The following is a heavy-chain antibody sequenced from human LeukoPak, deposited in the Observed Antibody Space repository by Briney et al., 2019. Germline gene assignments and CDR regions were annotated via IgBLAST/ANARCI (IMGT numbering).Heavy chain of an antibody. CDR3: ARQGSLGDYVGY. CDR1: GYSISSGYY. CDR2: IYHGGNT. Sequence: PSETLSLTCAVSGYSISSGYYWWWIRQPPGKGLEWFGRIYHGGNTYYNESLKSRVTISVDTSKNQFSLKLTSVTAADTAVFYCARQGSLGDYVGYWGQGTLVTVSS. J-gene: IGHJ4*02. D-gene: IGHD3-16*01. V-gene: IGHV4-38-2*01.